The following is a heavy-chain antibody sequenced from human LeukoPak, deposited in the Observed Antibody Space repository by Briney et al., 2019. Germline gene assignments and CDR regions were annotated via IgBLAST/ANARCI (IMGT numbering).Heavy chain of an antibody. CDR2: MNPNSGNT. CDR1: GYTFTSYD. CDR3: ARGSCSGGSCYSGPPKGDWFDP. J-gene: IGHJ5*02. D-gene: IGHD2-15*01. Sequence: GASVKVSCKASGYTFTSYDINWVRQATGQGLEWMGWMNPNSGNTGYAQKFQGRVTMTRNTSISTAYMELSSLRSEDTAVYYCARGSCSGGSCYSGPPKGDWFDPWGQGTLVTVSS. V-gene: IGHV1-8*01.